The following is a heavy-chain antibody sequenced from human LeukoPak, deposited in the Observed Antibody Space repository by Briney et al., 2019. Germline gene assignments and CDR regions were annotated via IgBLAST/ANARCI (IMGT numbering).Heavy chain of an antibody. CDR2: ISSNGGST. J-gene: IGHJ5*02. CDR1: GFTFSSYA. Sequence: GGSLRLSCAASGFTFSSYAMHWVRQAPGKGLEYVSAISSNGGSTYYANSVKGRFTISRDNSKNTLYLQMGSLRAEDMAMYYCARAITGTTTAWFDPWGQGTLVTVSS. D-gene: IGHD1-7*01. V-gene: IGHV3-64*01. CDR3: ARAITGTTTAWFDP.